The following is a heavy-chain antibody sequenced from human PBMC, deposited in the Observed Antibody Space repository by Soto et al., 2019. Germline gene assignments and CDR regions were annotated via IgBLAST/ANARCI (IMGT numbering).Heavy chain of an antibody. CDR3: ARLEQWLVYGMDV. Sequence: TSETLSLTCTVSGGSISSSSYYWGWIRQPPGKGLEWIGSIYYSGSTYYNPSLKSRVTISVDTSKNRFSLKLSSVTAADTAVYYCARLEQWLVYGMDVWGQGTTVTVSS. J-gene: IGHJ6*02. V-gene: IGHV4-39*01. CDR1: GGSISSSSYY. CDR2: IYYSGST. D-gene: IGHD6-19*01.